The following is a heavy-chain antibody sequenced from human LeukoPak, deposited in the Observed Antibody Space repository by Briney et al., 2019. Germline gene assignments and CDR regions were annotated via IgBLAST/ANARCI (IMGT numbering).Heavy chain of an antibody. D-gene: IGHD2-15*01. CDR3: ARVRGRLSWFDP. V-gene: IGHV4-38-2*02. Sequence: SETLSLTCTVSGYSLSSGYYWGWIRQPPGKGLEWIGSIYQSETTYYNPSRKSRVTISLDTSKNQFSLRLSSVTAADTAVYYCARVRGRLSWFDPWGQGTLVTVSS. CDR2: IYQSETT. J-gene: IGHJ5*02. CDR1: GYSLSSGYY.